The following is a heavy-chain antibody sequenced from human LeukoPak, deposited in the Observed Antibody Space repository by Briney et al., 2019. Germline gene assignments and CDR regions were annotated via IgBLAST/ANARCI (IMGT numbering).Heavy chain of an antibody. CDR1: GFSFSSYA. CDR2: ISGSGDNT. CDR3: AKRPGYTTGWFFDF. Sequence: GGSLKLSCAASGFSFSSYAMSWVRQAPGKGLEWVSSISGSGDNTYYAESVKGRFTISRDNSKNTLFLQMNSLRAEDTAVFYCAKRPGYTTGWFFDFWGQGTLVTVSS. D-gene: IGHD6-19*01. J-gene: IGHJ4*02. V-gene: IGHV3-23*01.